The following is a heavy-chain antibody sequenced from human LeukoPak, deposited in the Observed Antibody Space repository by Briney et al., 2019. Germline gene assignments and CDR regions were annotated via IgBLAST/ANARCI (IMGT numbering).Heavy chain of an antibody. CDR1: GYTFTGYY. Sequence: ASVKVSCKASGYTFTGYYMHWVRQAPGQGLEWMGWINPNSGGTNSAQKFQGRVTMTRDTSISTAYMELGRLRSDDTAVYYCARGIPVVPAALFDYWGQGTLVTVSS. D-gene: IGHD2-2*01. CDR3: ARGIPVVPAALFDY. CDR2: INPNSGGT. J-gene: IGHJ4*02. V-gene: IGHV1-2*02.